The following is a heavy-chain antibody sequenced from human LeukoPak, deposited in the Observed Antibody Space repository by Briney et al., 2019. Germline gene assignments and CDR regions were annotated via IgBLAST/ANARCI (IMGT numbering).Heavy chain of an antibody. CDR3: ARAYKDRSLAGKKEFFQH. CDR1: GFTFDSYA. D-gene: IGHD6-19*01. V-gene: IGHV3-9*01. J-gene: IGHJ1*01. Sequence: PGGSLRLSCAASGFTFDSYAMNWVRQVPGKGLEWISLISWNSGTIGYADSVKGRFTISRDNANNFLYLQMNSLRAEDTALYYCARAYKDRSLAGKKEFFQHWGQGTLVTVSS. CDR2: ISWNSGTI.